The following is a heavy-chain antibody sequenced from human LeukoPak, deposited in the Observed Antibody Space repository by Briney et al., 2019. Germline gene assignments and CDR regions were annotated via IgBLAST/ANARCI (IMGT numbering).Heavy chain of an antibody. J-gene: IGHJ5*02. CDR2: IIPIFGTA. CDR1: GGTFSSYA. V-gene: IGHV1-69*05. Sequence: SVKVACKASGGTFSSYAISWVRQAPGQGLEWMGGIIPIFGTANYAQKFQGRVTITTDESTSTAYMELSSLRSEDTAVYYCASHSSGWYGRFDPWGQGTLVTVSS. D-gene: IGHD6-19*01. CDR3: ASHSSGWYGRFDP.